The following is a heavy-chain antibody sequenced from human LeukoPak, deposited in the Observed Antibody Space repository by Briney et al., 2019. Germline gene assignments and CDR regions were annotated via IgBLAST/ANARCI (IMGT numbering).Heavy chain of an antibody. J-gene: IGHJ4*02. D-gene: IGHD4-17*01. V-gene: IGHV3-30*18. CDR1: GFTFSSYG. Sequence: GGSLRLSCAASGFTFSSYGMHWVRQAPGKGLEWVAVISYDGSNKYYADSVKGRFTISRDNSKNTLYLQMNSLRAEDTAVYYCAKDGYGDSLDYWGQGTLVTVSS. CDR2: ISYDGSNK. CDR3: AKDGYGDSLDY.